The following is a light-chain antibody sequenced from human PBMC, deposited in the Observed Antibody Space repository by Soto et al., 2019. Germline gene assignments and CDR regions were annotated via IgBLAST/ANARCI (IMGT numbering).Light chain of an antibody. Sequence: DIQMTQSPSTLSASVVDGVTITCRASQSISRWLAWYQQKPCKAPKLLIHDATSLESGVPSSFSGSGSGTELTLTISSLQPDDFATYYCQQYNSYWTFGQGTKVDIK. V-gene: IGKV1-5*01. CDR3: QQYNSYWT. J-gene: IGKJ1*01. CDR1: QSISRW. CDR2: DAT.